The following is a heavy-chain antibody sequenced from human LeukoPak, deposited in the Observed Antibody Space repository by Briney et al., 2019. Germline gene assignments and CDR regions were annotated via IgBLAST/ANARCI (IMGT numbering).Heavy chain of an antibody. D-gene: IGHD3-3*01. Sequence: GGSLRLSCAASGFTFSSYGMSWVRQAPGRGLEYVSAISENGGDTYYANSVKGRFTISRDNSKNTLYLQMGSLRAEDMAVYYCARVEGHGYLDYWSQGTLVTVSS. CDR1: GFTFSSYG. CDR3: ARVEGHGYLDY. J-gene: IGHJ4*02. CDR2: ISENGGDT. V-gene: IGHV3-64*01.